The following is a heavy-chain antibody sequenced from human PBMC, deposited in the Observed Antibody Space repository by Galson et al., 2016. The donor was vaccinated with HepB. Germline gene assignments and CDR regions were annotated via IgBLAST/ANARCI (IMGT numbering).Heavy chain of an antibody. CDR2: LSSSSSTI. CDR3: AREINALAVAGTRRGHRDAFDS. J-gene: IGHJ3*02. D-gene: IGHD6-19*01. CDR1: GFIFSSHS. V-gene: IGHV3-48*02. Sequence: LRLSCAASGFIFSSHSMNWVRQSPGKGLEWVSYLSSSSSTIYYADSVKGRFTISRDNAKNSLYLQMNSLRDEDTAVYYCAREINALAVAGTRRGHRDAFDSWGQGTMVTVSS.